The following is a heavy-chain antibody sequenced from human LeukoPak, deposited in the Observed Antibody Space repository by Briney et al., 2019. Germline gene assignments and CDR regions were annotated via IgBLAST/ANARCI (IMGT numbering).Heavy chain of an antibody. CDR3: ARDRDSGSYPSWFDP. Sequence: PSETLSLTCAVSGGSISSNSYYWGWIRQPPGKGLEWIGSIYYSGSTYYNPSLKSRVTISVDTSKNQFSLKLSSVTAADTAVYYCARDRDSGSYPSWFDPWGQGTLVTVSS. CDR1: GGSISSNSYY. V-gene: IGHV4-39*07. J-gene: IGHJ5*02. CDR2: IYYSGST. D-gene: IGHD1-26*01.